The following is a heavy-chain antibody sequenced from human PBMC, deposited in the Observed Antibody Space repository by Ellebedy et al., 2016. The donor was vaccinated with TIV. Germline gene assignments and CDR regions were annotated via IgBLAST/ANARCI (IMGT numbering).Heavy chain of an antibody. J-gene: IGHJ5*02. Sequence: PGESLRLSCVASGFSFRSYWMTWVRQAPGKGLEWVANIYQDGSWQYSVDSVKGRFTISRDNANNVLFLQMNSLRVEDTGVYYCARRGAYGDYAVQVNGWFDPWGQGTLVTVSS. CDR2: IYQDGSWQ. CDR1: GFSFRSYW. D-gene: IGHD4-17*01. V-gene: IGHV3-7*01. CDR3: ARRGAYGDYAVQVNGWFDP.